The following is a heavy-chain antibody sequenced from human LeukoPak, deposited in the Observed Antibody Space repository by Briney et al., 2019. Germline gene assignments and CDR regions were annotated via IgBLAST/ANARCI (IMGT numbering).Heavy chain of an antibody. J-gene: IGHJ4*02. Sequence: GGSLRLSCAASGFTFDDYAMHWVRHAPGKGLEWASLISGDGGSTYYADSVKGRFTISRDNSKNSLYLQTNCLRTEDTALYYCAKDIPPGYWGQGTLVTVSS. CDR2: ISGDGGST. CDR1: GFTFDDYA. V-gene: IGHV3-43*02. CDR3: AKDIPPGY.